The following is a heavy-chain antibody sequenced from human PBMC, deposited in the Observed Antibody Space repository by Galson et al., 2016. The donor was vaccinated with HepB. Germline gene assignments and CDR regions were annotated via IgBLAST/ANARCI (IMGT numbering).Heavy chain of an antibody. J-gene: IGHJ4*02. CDR2: LSSRFGTI. D-gene: IGHD1/OR15-1a*01. V-gene: IGHV3-48*02. CDR1: GFTFSTYS. Sequence: SLSLSCAASGFTFSTYSMNWVRQRPGKALEWLSHLSSRFGTIFYADSVKGRFTSSRDNGKNSVFLQLNGLRDDDTALYYCARGLEQPVGHFDVWGQGTLVTVSS. CDR3: ARGLEQPVGHFDV.